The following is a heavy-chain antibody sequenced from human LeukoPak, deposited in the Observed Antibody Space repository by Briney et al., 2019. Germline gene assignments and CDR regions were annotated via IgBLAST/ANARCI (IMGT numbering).Heavy chain of an antibody. Sequence: PSETLSLTCSVSGGSISSSSYYWSWIRQSPGKGLEWIGYFYFSGTSTFNPSLQSRVTMSVDASKNQFSLKLTSVTAADTAVYYCVRHVTTGFNLFEYWGQGTLVTVSS. V-gene: IGHV4-61*05. D-gene: IGHD5-24*01. CDR2: FYFSGTS. CDR1: GGSISSSSYY. J-gene: IGHJ4*02. CDR3: VRHVTTGFNLFEY.